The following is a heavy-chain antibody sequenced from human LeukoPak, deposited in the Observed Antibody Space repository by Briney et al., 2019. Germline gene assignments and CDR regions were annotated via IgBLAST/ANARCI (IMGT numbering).Heavy chain of an antibody. J-gene: IGHJ4*02. V-gene: IGHV4-61*08. D-gene: IGHD3-22*01. CDR2: IYYSGST. CDR3: ARVHYYDSSGMVY. CDR1: GGSISSGGYY. Sequence: SETLSLTCAISGGSISSGGYYWSWIRQPPGKGLEWIGYIYYSGSTNYNPSLKSRVTISVDTSKNQFSLKLSSVTAADTAMYYCARVHYYDSSGMVYWGQGTLVTVSS.